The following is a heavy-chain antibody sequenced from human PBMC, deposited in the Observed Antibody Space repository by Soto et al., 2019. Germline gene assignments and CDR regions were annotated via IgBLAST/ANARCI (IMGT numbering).Heavy chain of an antibody. CDR3: ASDRATGTFDP. J-gene: IGHJ5*02. CDR2: ISPSGSP. Sequence: QVQLQESGPGLVKPSETLSLTCTVSGGSISNYYWSWIRQPAGKGLEWIGRISPSGSPNYNPSLKSRVAMSVDTSKNHFSLRLSSVTAADTAVYYCASDRATGTFDPWGQGTLVTVSS. CDR1: GGSISNYY. V-gene: IGHV4-4*07.